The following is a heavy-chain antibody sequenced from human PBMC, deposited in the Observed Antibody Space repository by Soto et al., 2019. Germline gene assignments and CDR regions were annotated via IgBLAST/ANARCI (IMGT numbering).Heavy chain of an antibody. D-gene: IGHD3-3*01. V-gene: IGHV4-31*03. CDR3: ARAQTIFGIITVFDY. CDR1: GGSINSGGYY. CDR2: IYYSGST. J-gene: IGHJ4*02. Sequence: SETLSLTCTVSGGSINSGGYYWSWIRQHPGKGLEWIGYIYYSGSTYYNPSLKSRVTISVDTSKNQFTLKLTSVTAADTAVYFCARAQTIFGIITVFDYWGQGTLVTVSS.